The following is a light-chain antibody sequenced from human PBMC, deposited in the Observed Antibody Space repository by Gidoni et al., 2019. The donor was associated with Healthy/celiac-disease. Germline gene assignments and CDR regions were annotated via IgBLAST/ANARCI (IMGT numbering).Light chain of an antibody. J-gene: IGKJ2*03. CDR2: WAS. V-gene: IGKV4-1*01. Sequence: DSVMPQSPDSLPVSLGERATINCKSSQSVLYSSSNKNYLAWYQQKPGQPPKLLIYWASTRESGVPDRFSGSGYGTDFTLTISSLQAEDVAVYYCQKYYSTPYSFXQXTKLEIK. CDR1: QSVLYSSSNKNY. CDR3: QKYYSTPYS.